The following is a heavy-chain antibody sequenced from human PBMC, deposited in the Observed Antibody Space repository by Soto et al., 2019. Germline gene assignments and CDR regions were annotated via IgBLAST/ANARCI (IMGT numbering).Heavy chain of an antibody. CDR2: ISSSSSNI. CDR1: GFTFSSRA. D-gene: IGHD1-20*01. J-gene: IGHJ4*02. V-gene: IGHV3-21*05. CDR3: ASDRSLGSNWYYYLES. Sequence: VQLVESGGGLVKPGGSLRLSCAASGFTFSSRAMNWVRQFPGRGLEWVSYISSSSSNIDYADSVKGRFTVSRDNAKNSLYLQMNTLRDEDTAVYYCASDRSLGSNWYYYLESWGQGTLVTVSS.